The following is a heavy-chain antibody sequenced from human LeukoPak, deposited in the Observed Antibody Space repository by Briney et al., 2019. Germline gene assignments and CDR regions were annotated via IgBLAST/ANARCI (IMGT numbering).Heavy chain of an antibody. CDR2: ISASGVST. D-gene: IGHD5-18*01. CDR1: GFTFTDYA. Sequence: GGSLRLSCAASGFTFTDYAMSWVRQAPGEGLEWVSAISASGVSTYYANYVKGRFTIPRDNSKNTLYLQMNSLRAEDTALYYCAKDGRGGYSYGSYFDYWGQGILVTVSS. V-gene: IGHV3-23*01. J-gene: IGHJ4*02. CDR3: AKDGRGGYSYGSYFDY.